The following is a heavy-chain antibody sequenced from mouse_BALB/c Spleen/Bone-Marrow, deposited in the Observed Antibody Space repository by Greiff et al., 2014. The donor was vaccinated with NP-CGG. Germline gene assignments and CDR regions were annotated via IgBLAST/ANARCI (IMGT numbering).Heavy chain of an antibody. CDR1: GYAFTSYN. J-gene: IGHJ1*01. V-gene: IGHV1S135*01. D-gene: IGHD2-1*01. Sequence: EVLLEESGPELVKPGASVKVSCKASGYAFTSYNMYWVKQSHGKSLEWIGYIDPYNGVTSFNQKFKGKATLTVDKSSSTAYMHLNSLTSEDSAVYSCAREDGNYWYFDVWGPGTTVTVSS. CDR2: IDPYNGVT. CDR3: AREDGNYWYFDV.